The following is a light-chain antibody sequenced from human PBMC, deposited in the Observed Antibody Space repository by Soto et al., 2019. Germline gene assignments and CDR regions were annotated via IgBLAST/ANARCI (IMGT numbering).Light chain of an antibody. Sequence: EIVMTQSPATLSVSPGERATLSCRASQSVTSNLAWYQQKPGQAPRLLIYRASTRATGIPASFSGSGSGTEFTLTISSVQSEDFAVYYCQQYNNWPETFGQGTKVEIK. CDR3: QQYNNWPET. CDR2: RAS. CDR1: QSVTSN. V-gene: IGKV3-15*01. J-gene: IGKJ1*01.